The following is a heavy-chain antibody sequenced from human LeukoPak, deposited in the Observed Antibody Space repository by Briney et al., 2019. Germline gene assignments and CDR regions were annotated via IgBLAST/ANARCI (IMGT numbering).Heavy chain of an antibody. Sequence: PGGSLRLSCAASGFTFSSYEMNWVRQAPGKGLEWVSYISSSGSTIYYAGSVKGRFTISRDNAKNSLYLQMNSLRAEDTAVYYCARDCGSYYGYYYYMDVWGKGTTVTVSS. V-gene: IGHV3-48*03. CDR3: ARDCGSYYGYYYYMDV. CDR2: ISSSGSTI. J-gene: IGHJ6*03. D-gene: IGHD1-26*01. CDR1: GFTFSSYE.